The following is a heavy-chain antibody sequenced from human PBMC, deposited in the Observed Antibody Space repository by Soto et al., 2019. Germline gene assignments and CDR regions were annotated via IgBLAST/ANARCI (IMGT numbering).Heavy chain of an antibody. D-gene: IGHD3-10*01. CDR3: AREDYYGSGSARYYYGMDV. CDR1: GGTFSSYA. J-gene: IGHJ6*02. Sequence: SVKVSCKASGGTFSSYAISWVRQAPGQGLEWMGGIIPIFGTANYAQKFQGRVTITADESTSTAYMELSSLRSEDTAVYYCAREDYYGSGSARYYYGMDVWGQGTTVTSP. V-gene: IGHV1-69*13. CDR2: IIPIFGTA.